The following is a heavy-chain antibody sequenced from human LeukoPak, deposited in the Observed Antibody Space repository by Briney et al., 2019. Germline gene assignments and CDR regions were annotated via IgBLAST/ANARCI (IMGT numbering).Heavy chain of an antibody. D-gene: IGHD6-19*01. Sequence: ASVKVSCKASGYTFTSYYMHWVRQAPGQGLEWMGGIIPIFGTANYAQKFQGRVTITADKSTSTAYMELSSLRSEDTAVYYCARWSVGWGPDDAFDIWGQGTMVTVSS. CDR3: ARWSVGWGPDDAFDI. V-gene: IGHV1-69*06. J-gene: IGHJ3*02. CDR2: IIPIFGTA. CDR1: GYTFTSYY.